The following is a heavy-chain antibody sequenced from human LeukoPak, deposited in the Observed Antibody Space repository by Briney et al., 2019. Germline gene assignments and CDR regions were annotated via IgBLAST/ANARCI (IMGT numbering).Heavy chain of an antibody. V-gene: IGHV3-21*01. CDR1: GFSFSSYS. Sequence: GRSLRLSCAASGFSFSSYSLNWVRQAPGKGLEWVSSISSRGTYKNSADSLKGRFTISRDNAKNSLFLQMNTLRVEDTAVYYCAREGSGYDFWGQGTLVAVSS. CDR3: AREGSGYDF. D-gene: IGHD2-15*01. J-gene: IGHJ4*02. CDR2: ISSRGTYK.